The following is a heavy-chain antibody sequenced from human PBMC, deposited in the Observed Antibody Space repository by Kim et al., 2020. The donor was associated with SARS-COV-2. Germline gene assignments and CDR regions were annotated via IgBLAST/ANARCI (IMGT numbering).Heavy chain of an antibody. CDR1: GFTFSSYA. D-gene: IGHD3-3*01. Sequence: GGSLRLSCAASGFTFSSYAMSWVRQAPGKGLEWVAAISCSGGSKYYADSVKGRFTISRDNSKNTLYLQMNSLRAEDTAVYYCAKVHRPQILEWLLETYYFDYWGQGTLVTVSS. CDR3: AKVHRPQILEWLLETYYFDY. J-gene: IGHJ4*02. CDR2: ISCSGGSK. V-gene: IGHV3-23*01.